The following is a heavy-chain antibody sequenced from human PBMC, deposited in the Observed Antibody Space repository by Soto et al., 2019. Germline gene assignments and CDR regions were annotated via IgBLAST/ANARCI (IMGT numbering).Heavy chain of an antibody. CDR1: GFTFHDYA. Sequence: GGSLRLSCAASGFTFHDYAMHWVRQAPGKGLEWVSGITWSSTTIGYSDSVKGRFTVSRDNAKNSLYLQMDSLRPEDTALYYCAKDVGGVVGYFDYWGQGALVTVSS. V-gene: IGHV3-9*01. CDR3: AKDVGGVVGYFDY. CDR2: ITWSSTTI. J-gene: IGHJ4*02. D-gene: IGHD1-26*01.